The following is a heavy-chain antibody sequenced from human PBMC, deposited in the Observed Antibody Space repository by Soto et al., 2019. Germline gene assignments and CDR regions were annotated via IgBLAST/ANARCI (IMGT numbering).Heavy chain of an antibody. J-gene: IGHJ6*02. CDR1: RFIFSSYW. V-gene: IGHV3-74*01. CDR2: INSDGSNT. D-gene: IGHD2-2*01. CDR3: ARLGGYCSTASCYEYGMDV. Sequence: GGSLRLSCAASRFIFSSYWMHWVRQAPGKGLVWVSRINSDGSNTGYADSVKGRFTISRDNAKNTLYLQMNSLRADDTAVYYCARLGGYCSTASCYEYGMDVWGQGTTVTVSS.